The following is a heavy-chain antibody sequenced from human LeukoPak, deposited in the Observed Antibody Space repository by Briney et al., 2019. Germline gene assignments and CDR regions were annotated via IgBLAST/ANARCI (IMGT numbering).Heavy chain of an antibody. CDR2: INPKNDDT. D-gene: IGHD5-12*01. V-gene: IGHV1-2*02. CDR3: ATVQWLTGGWTPPEL. J-gene: IGHJ4*02. Sequence: ASVKVSRKSSGYTFTDYYIHWVRQAPGQGLEWMGWINPKNDDTNYAQTFEGRVTMTRDTSITTANLEPSGLTGDAPGLYYSATVQWLTGGWTPPELWGEGNLVTVSS. CDR1: GYTFTDYY.